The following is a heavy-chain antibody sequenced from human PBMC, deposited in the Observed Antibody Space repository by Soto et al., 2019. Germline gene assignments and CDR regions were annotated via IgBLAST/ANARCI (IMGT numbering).Heavy chain of an antibody. D-gene: IGHD6-13*01. Sequence: GSLRISCAASGFPFCISPMNWVRPQPGKGLDWVSAISGSGDVTYYADSVKGRFTISRDNSKNTLYLQMNSLRAEDTAVYYCAKAPGSDWYRGFDPWGQGTLVTVSS. CDR3: AKAPGSDWYRGFDP. J-gene: IGHJ5*02. CDR2: ISGSGDVT. CDR1: GFPFCISP. V-gene: IGHV3-23*01.